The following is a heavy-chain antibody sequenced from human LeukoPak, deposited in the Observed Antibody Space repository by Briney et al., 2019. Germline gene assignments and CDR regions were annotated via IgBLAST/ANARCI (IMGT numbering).Heavy chain of an antibody. V-gene: IGHV3-30*02. Sequence: GGSLRLSCAASGFTFSSYGMHWVRQTPGKRLEWVAFIRYDGTNKHYADSVKGRFTISRDNSKNTLYLQMNSLRPEDTAVYYCAREDYDILTGYYRHFDYWGQGTLVTVSS. CDR2: IRYDGTNK. CDR3: AREDYDILTGYYRHFDY. D-gene: IGHD3-9*01. J-gene: IGHJ4*02. CDR1: GFTFSSYG.